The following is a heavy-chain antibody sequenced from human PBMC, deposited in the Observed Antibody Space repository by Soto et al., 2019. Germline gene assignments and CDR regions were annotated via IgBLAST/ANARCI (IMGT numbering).Heavy chain of an antibody. V-gene: IGHV3-48*02. J-gene: IGHJ4*02. CDR3: VRAWKGNSLGYFY. Sequence: EVQLVESGGGLVQPGGSLRLSCTVSGLTFTTYNFNWVRQAPGKGREWISFINPGSTTRHYADSVKGRFTISRDNAKNPLYLQENSLADADAAVYYCVRAWKGNSLGYFYWGQGTRVTVSS. CDR1: GLTFTTYN. D-gene: IGHD3-22*01. CDR2: INPGSTTR.